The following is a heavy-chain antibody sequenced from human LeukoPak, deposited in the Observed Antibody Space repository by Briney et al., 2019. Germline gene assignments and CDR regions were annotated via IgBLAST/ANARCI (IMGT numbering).Heavy chain of an antibody. CDR2: ISSSSSYI. Sequence: GGSLRLSCAASGFTFSSYEMNWVRQAPGKGLEWVSSISSSSSYIYYADSVMGRFTISRDNAKNSLYLQMNSLRAEDTAVYYCARENYSSSWYPPYFYRPGDAFDIWGQGTMVTVSS. D-gene: IGHD6-13*01. J-gene: IGHJ3*02. V-gene: IGHV3-21*01. CDR1: GFTFSSYE. CDR3: ARENYSSSWYPPYFYRPGDAFDI.